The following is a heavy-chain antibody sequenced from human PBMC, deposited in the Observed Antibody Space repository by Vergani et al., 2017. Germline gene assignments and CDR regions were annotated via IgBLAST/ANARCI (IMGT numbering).Heavy chain of an antibody. Sequence: EVQLVESGGGLVQPGRSLRLSCAASGFTFDDYAMHWVRQAPGKGLEWVSGIRWNSGSIGYADSVKGRFTISSDNAKNSLYLQMNSLRAEDTALYYCTKGLAAAPDYWGQGTLVTVSS. CDR1: GFTFDDYA. V-gene: IGHV3-9*01. J-gene: IGHJ4*02. D-gene: IGHD6-13*01. CDR2: IRWNSGSI. CDR3: TKGLAAAPDY.